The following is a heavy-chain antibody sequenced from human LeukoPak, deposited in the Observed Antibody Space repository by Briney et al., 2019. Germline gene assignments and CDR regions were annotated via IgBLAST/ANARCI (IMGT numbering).Heavy chain of an antibody. Sequence: ASVKVSCKASGYTFTSYYMHWVRQAPGQGLEWMGIINPSGGSTSYAQKFQGRVTMTRDTSTSTVYMELSSLRSEDTAVYYCASEGGAYPSLDYWGQGTLVTVSS. D-gene: IGHD1-26*01. J-gene: IGHJ4*02. CDR3: ASEGGAYPSLDY. V-gene: IGHV1-46*01. CDR1: GYTFTSYY. CDR2: INPSGGST.